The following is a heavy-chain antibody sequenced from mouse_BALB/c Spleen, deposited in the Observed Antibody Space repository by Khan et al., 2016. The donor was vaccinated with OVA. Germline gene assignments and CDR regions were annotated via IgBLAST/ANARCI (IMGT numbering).Heavy chain of an antibody. J-gene: IGHJ3*01. CDR1: GYTFTDYY. CDR2: ISPGSGDT. Sequence: QVQLQQSGAELARPGASVKLSCKASGYTFTDYYINWVKQRTGQGLEWIGEISPGSGDTYYNEKFKGKATLTADTSSSTAYMQLSSLTYEDSAVYFCARRNYFGYTVAYWGQGTLVTVSA. D-gene: IGHD1-2*01. CDR3: ARRNYFGYTVAY. V-gene: IGHV1-77*01.